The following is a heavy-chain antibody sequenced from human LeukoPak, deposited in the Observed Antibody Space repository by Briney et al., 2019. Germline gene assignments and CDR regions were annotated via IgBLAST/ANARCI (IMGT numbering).Heavy chain of an antibody. CDR2: IHYSGST. Sequence: SETLSLTCTVSGGSISSYYWSWIRQPPGKGLGWIGYIHYSGSTDYNPSLKSRVTISLDTSKNQFSLKLSSVTAADTAVYYCARGSGKVGWFDPWGQGTLVTVSS. V-gene: IGHV4-59*01. J-gene: IGHJ5*02. D-gene: IGHD2-15*01. CDR1: GGSISSYY. CDR3: ARGSGKVGWFDP.